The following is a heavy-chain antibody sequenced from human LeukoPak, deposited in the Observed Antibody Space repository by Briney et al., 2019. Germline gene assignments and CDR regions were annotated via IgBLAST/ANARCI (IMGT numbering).Heavy chain of an antibody. D-gene: IGHD6-13*01. Sequence: GGSLRLSCAASGFTFSSYSMNWVRQAPGKGLEWVSSISSSSSYIYYADSVKGRFTISRDNAKNSLYLQMNSLRAEDTAVYYCARDAAKTIAAAGTAYYYYMDVWGKGTTVTVSS. J-gene: IGHJ6*03. CDR2: ISSSSSYI. CDR1: GFTFSSYS. CDR3: ARDAAKTIAAAGTAYYYYMDV. V-gene: IGHV3-21*01.